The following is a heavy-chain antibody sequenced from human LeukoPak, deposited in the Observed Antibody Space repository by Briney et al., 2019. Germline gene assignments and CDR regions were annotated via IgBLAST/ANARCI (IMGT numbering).Heavy chain of an antibody. Sequence: SETLSLTCAVSGGSISSSNWWSWVRQPPGKGLEWIGEIYHSGSTNYNPSLKSRVTISVDKSKNQFSLKLSSVTAADTAVYYCARVGYIVATSYYFDYWGQGTLVTVSS. D-gene: IGHD5-12*01. V-gene: IGHV4-4*02. CDR3: ARVGYIVATSYYFDY. J-gene: IGHJ4*02. CDR1: GGSISSSNW. CDR2: IYHSGST.